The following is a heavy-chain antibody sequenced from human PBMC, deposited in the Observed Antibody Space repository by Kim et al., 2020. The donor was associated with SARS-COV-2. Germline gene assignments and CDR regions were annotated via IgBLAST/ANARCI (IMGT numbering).Heavy chain of an antibody. CDR3: ARVGSP. Sequence: YYSRSTYYNPSVTSRVTISVDTSKNQFSLRLSSVTAADTAVYYCARVGSPWGQGTLVTVSS. CDR2: YYSRST. V-gene: IGHV4-59*01. J-gene: IGHJ4*02.